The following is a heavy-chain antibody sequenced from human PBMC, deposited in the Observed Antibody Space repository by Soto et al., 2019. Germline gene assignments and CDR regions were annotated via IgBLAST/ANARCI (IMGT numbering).Heavy chain of an antibody. D-gene: IGHD2-15*01. J-gene: IGHJ6*02. CDR1: GYTFTSYG. CDR3: AREEYCSGGSCYDYYYYGMDV. V-gene: IGHV1-18*01. CDR2: ISAYNGNT. Sequence: QVQLVQSGAEVKKPGASVKVSCKASGYTFTSYGISWVRQAPGQGLEWMGWISAYNGNTNYAQKLQGRVTMTTDTSTSTAYMELRSLRSDDTAVYYCAREEYCSGGSCYDYYYYGMDVWGQGTTVTVSS.